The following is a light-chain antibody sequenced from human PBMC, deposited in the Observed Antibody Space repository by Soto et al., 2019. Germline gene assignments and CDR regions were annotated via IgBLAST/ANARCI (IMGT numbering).Light chain of an antibody. CDR3: KSYAGSNTYV. CDR2: EVV. Sequence: QSALTQPPSASGSPGQSVTISCTGTKSDIGVYDFVSWYQHHPGKAPRLIIYEVVQRPSGVPDRFSGSKSGNTASLTVSGLQAADEVDYFCKSYAGSNTYVFGSGTKATVL. CDR1: KSDIGVYDF. J-gene: IGLJ1*01. V-gene: IGLV2-8*01.